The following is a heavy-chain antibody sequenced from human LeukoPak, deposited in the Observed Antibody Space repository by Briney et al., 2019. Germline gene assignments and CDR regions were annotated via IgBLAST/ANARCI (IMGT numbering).Heavy chain of an antibody. Sequence: ASVKVSCKASGYTFNSYGISWVRQAPGQGLEWMGWISAYNGNPNYAQRLEGRVTMTTDTSTSTAYMELRSLRSDDTAVYYCARSRRDTSGWYWSYWGQGTLVTVSS. D-gene: IGHD6-19*01. CDR2: ISAYNGNP. CDR1: GYTFNSYG. V-gene: IGHV1-18*01. J-gene: IGHJ4*02. CDR3: ARSRRDTSGWYWSY.